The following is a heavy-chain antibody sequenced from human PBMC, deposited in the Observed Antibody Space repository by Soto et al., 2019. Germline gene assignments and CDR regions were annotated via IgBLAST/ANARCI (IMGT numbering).Heavy chain of an antibody. CDR1: GGTFNVYT. CDR2: IIPMLAIT. V-gene: IGHV1-69*02. D-gene: IGHD6-13*01. Sequence: QVQLVQSGAEVKKPGSSVKVSCKASGGTFNVYTIIWVRQAPGQGLEWMGRIIPMLAITNYAQRFQGRVTLTAETSTTTAYMELSSLTSEDPAVYYCALGSWSGETFDIWGQGTLVTVSS. J-gene: IGHJ3*02. CDR3: ALGSWSGETFDI.